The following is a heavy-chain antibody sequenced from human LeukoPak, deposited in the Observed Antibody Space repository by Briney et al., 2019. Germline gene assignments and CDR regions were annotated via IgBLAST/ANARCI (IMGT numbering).Heavy chain of an antibody. V-gene: IGHV1-69*02. CDR1: GGTFSSYT. CDR2: IIPILGIA. Sequence: SVKVSCKASGGTFSSYTISWVRQAPGQGLEWMGRIIPILGIANYAQKFQGRVTITADKSTSTAYMELSSLRSEDTAVYYCTRHLGYCSGGSCYNQVLPYYYYYMDVWGKGTTVTASS. CDR3: TRHLGYCSGGSCYNQVLPYYYYYMDV. J-gene: IGHJ6*03. D-gene: IGHD2-15*01.